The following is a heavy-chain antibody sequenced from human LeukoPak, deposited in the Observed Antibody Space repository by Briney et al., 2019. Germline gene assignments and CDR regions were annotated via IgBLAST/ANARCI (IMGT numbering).Heavy chain of an antibody. CDR2: IQYDGSDT. CDR1: GFTFSSYG. CDR3: PKRDCSGSGCGYYYMGV. D-gene: IGHD2-15*01. J-gene: IGHJ6*03. Sequence: PGGSLRLSCAASGFTFSSYGMYWVRQPPGKGVEWVAFIQYDGSDTYSTDSMKGRFTISRDNSKNTLFLQMNNLRAEDTALYYCPKRDCSGSGCGYYYMGVWGKGTTVTVSS. V-gene: IGHV3-30*02.